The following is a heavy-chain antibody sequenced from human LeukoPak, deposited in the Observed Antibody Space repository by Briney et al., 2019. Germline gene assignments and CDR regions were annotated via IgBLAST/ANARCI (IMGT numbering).Heavy chain of an antibody. CDR3: AKGKSGYAGY. J-gene: IGHJ4*02. D-gene: IGHD3-22*01. Sequence: PSETLSLTCSVSGGSISSGGYYWSWIRQHPGKGLEWIGYIYYSGSTYYNPSLKSRVTISVDTSKNQFSLKLSSVTAADTAVYYCAKGKSGYAGYWGQGTLVTVSS. CDR1: GGSISSGGYY. V-gene: IGHV4-31*03. CDR2: IYYSGST.